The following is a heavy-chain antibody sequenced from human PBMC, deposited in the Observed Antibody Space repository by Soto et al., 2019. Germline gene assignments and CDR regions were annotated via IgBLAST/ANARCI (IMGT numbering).Heavy chain of an antibody. J-gene: IGHJ4*02. Sequence: ASVKVSCKASGYTFTGYYMHWVRQAPGQGLEWMGWINPNSGGTNYAQKFQGRVTMTRDTSISTAYMELSRLRSDDTAVYYCASISINYYDSSGYWNYWGQGTLVTVSS. CDR3: ASISINYYDSSGYWNY. D-gene: IGHD3-22*01. V-gene: IGHV1-2*02. CDR2: INPNSGGT. CDR1: GYTFTGYY.